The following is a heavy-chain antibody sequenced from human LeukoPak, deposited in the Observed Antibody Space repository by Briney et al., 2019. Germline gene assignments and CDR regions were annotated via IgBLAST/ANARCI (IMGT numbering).Heavy chain of an antibody. CDR2: TTGSGGTT. D-gene: IGHD2-21*02. CDR3: AKHTLVVSAIYY. J-gene: IGHJ4*02. Sequence: PGGALRLSCAASGFTFSSYAMSWVRQAPGKGLEWVSATTGSGGTTYYADSVKGRFTISRDNSKNTLYLQMNSLRAEDTAVYYRAKHTLVVSAIYYWGQGTLVTVSS. CDR1: GFTFSSYA. V-gene: IGHV3-23*01.